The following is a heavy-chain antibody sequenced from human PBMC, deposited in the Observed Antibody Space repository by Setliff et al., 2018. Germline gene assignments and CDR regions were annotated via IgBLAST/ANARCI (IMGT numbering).Heavy chain of an antibody. CDR2: INTRTGNP. CDR1: GYTFIDYG. D-gene: IGHD6-13*01. Sequence: ASVKVSCKASGYTFIDYGMSWVRQAPGQSLEWMGYINTRTGNPMYAQGFTGRFFFSLAPSVSTAYLQISSLKAEDTALYYCATGSLVAAGTGHWGQGTLVTVSS. J-gene: IGHJ4*02. V-gene: IGHV7-4-1*02. CDR3: ATGSLVAAGTGH.